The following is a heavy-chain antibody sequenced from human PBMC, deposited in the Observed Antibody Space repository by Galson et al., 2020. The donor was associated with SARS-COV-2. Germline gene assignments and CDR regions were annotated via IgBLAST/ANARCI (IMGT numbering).Heavy chain of an antibody. CDR2: ISSSSSYI. J-gene: IGHJ4*02. CDR1: GFTFSSYS. Sequence: TGGSLRLTCAASGFTFSSYSMNWVRQAPGKGLEWVSSISSSSSYIYYADSVKGRFTISRDNAKNSLYLQMNSLRAEDTAVYYCARDKVPDRYCFGYWGQGTRVTGSS. CDR3: ARDKVPDRYCFGY. V-gene: IGHV3-21*01.